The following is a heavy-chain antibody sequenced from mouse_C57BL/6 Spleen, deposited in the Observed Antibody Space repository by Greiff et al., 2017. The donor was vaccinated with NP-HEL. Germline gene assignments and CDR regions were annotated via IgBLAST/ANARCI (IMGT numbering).Heavy chain of an antibody. Sequence: QVQLQQSGAELAKPGASVKLSCKASGYTFTSYWMHWVKQRPGQGLEWIGYINPCSGYTNYNQKFKDKATLTVDTSSSTAYMQLGSLTYEDSAVYDCARSYYGSYCALDYWGQGTSVTVSS. CDR1: GYTFTSYW. CDR3: ARSYYGSYCALDY. V-gene: IGHV1-7*01. J-gene: IGHJ4*01. CDR2: INPCSGYT. D-gene: IGHD1-1*01.